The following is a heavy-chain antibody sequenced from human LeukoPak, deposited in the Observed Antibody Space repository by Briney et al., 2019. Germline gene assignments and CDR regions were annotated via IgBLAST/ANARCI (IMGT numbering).Heavy chain of an antibody. D-gene: IGHD6-19*01. CDR3: ARQAVAGVSD. CDR2: IYHSGST. CDR1: GYSISSGYY. Sequence: SETLSLTCAVSGYSISSGYYWGWIRQPPGKGLEWIGSIYHSGSTYYNPSLKSRVTISVDTSKNQFSLKLSSVTAADTAVHYCARQAVAGVSDWGQGTLVTVSS. J-gene: IGHJ4*02. V-gene: IGHV4-38-2*01.